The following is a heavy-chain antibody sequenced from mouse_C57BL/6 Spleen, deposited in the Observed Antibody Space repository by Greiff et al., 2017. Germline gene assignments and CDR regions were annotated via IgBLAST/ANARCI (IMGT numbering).Heavy chain of an antibody. J-gene: IGHJ4*01. Sequence: VQLQQSGPELVKPGASVKISCKASGYAFSSSWMNWVKQRPGKGLEWIGRIYPGDGDTTYNGKFKGKGTLTADKSSSTAYMQLSSLTSEASAVYFCARSPEDYAMDYWGQGTSVTVSS. CDR3: ARSPEDYAMDY. CDR1: GYAFSSSW. V-gene: IGHV1-82*01. CDR2: IYPGDGDT.